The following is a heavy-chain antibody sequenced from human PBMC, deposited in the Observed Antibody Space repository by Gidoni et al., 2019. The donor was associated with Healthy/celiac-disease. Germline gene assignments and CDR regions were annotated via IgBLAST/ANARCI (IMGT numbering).Heavy chain of an antibody. D-gene: IGHD4-4*01. CDR3: ARGPQSYSNYDSYYYGMDV. J-gene: IGHJ6*02. Sequence: GQGLEWMGWMNPNSGNTGYAQKFQGRVTMTRNTSISTAYMELSSLRSEDTAVYYCARGPQSYSNYDSYYYGMDVWGQGTTVTVSS. CDR2: MNPNSGNT. V-gene: IGHV1-8*01.